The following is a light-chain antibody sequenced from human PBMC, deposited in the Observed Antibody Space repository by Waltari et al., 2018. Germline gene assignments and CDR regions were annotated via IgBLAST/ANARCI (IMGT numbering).Light chain of an antibody. J-gene: IGKJ5*01. V-gene: IGKV4-1*01. Sequence: DIVMTQSPDSLAVSLGERATINCKSSQSVLYSSNNKNYLAWYQQKPGQPPKLFIYWASTRESGVPDRFSGSGSVTDFTLTISSLQAEDVAVYYCQQYYTTPPTFGQRTRLEIK. CDR1: QSVLYSSNNKNY. CDR3: QQYYTTPPT. CDR2: WAS.